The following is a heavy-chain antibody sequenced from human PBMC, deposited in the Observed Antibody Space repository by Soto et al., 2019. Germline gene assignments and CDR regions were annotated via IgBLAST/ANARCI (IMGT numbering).Heavy chain of an antibody. CDR1: GGSFSGYS. J-gene: IGHJ3*02. Sequence: SETPSLTCAVYGGSFSGYSWSWIRQPPGKGLEWIGEINHSGSTKYNPSLKSRITISVDTSKNQFSLKLSSVTAADTAVYYCARGRRGGPAAILGAFDIWGQGTMVTVSS. V-gene: IGHV4-34*01. D-gene: IGHD2-2*02. CDR3: ARGRRGGPAAILGAFDI. CDR2: INHSGST.